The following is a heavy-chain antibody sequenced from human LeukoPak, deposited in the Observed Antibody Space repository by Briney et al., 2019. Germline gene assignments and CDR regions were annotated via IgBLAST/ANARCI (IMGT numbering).Heavy chain of an antibody. Sequence: GGSLRLSCAASGFTFSNYAMSWVRQAPGKGLEWVSAISGTSGTINYAAPVKGRFTISRDNSKNTLYLQMNSLRVNDMAVYYCAKRLGDPRAFDYWGQGTLVTVSS. D-gene: IGHD2-21*02. CDR3: AKRLGDPRAFDY. CDR1: GFTFSNYA. CDR2: ISGTSGTI. J-gene: IGHJ4*02. V-gene: IGHV3-23*01.